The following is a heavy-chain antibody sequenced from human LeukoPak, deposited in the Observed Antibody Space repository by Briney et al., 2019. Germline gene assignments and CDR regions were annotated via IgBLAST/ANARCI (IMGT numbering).Heavy chain of an antibody. CDR2: IYPGDSDT. Sequence: GESLKISCQGSGCIFTSYWIDWVRQVPGKGLEWMGIIYPGDSDTRYSPSFQGQVTISADKSISTAYLQWSSLKASDTAMCYCARFTGDIYHFDYWGQGNLVTVSS. CDR1: GCIFTSYW. V-gene: IGHV5-51*01. J-gene: IGHJ4*02. CDR3: ARFTGDIYHFDY. D-gene: IGHD7-27*01.